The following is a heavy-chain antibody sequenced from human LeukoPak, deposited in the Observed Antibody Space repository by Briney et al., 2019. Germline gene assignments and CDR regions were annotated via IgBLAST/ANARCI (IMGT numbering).Heavy chain of an antibody. CDR3: ARELNYYYDSSATDAFDI. Sequence: GASVKVSCKASGYTFTSYGISWVRQAPGQGLEWMGRIIPILGIANYAQKFQGRVTITADKSTSTAYMELSSLRSEDTAVYYCARELNYYYDSSATDAFDIWGQGAMVTVSS. J-gene: IGHJ3*02. CDR2: IIPILGIA. D-gene: IGHD3-22*01. CDR1: GYTFTSYG. V-gene: IGHV1-69*04.